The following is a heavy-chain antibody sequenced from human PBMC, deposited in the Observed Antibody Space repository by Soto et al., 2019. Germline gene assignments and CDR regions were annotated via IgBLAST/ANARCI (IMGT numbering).Heavy chain of an antibody. CDR2: MHYTGFS. V-gene: IGHV4-59*02. Sequence: PSETLSLTCSFSGDSVTSHYLTWIRQSPEKGLEWIGYMHYTGFSHYNPSLKSRLTISVDRSKNQFTLKLSSVTVADTAVYYCARFNYDSSFDYWGQGTLVTVSS. J-gene: IGHJ4*02. CDR1: GDSVTSHY. D-gene: IGHD3-22*01. CDR3: ARFNYDSSFDY.